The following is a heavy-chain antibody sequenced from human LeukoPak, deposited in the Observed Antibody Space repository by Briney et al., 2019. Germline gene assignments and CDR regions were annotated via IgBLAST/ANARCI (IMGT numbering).Heavy chain of an antibody. CDR1: GGSISSYY. J-gene: IGHJ6*03. CDR2: IYYSGST. Sequence: SETLSLTCTVSGGSISSYYRSWIRQPPGKGLEWIGYIYYSGSTNYNPSLKSRVTISVDTSKNQFSLKLSSVTAADTAVYYCARDVRSRGNLGYYYYMDVWGKGTTVTVSS. CDR3: ARDVRSRGNLGYYYYMDV. V-gene: IGHV4-59*01. D-gene: IGHD4-23*01.